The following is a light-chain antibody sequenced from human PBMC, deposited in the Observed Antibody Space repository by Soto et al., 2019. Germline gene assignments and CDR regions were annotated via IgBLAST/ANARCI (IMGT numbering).Light chain of an antibody. V-gene: IGLV2-14*03. CDR1: SSDVGGYNS. J-gene: IGLJ1*01. CDR3: SSYTSTSSYV. Sequence: QSALTQPASVSGSPGQSITVSCTGTSSDVGGYNSVSWYQQHPGKPPELIIYEVSNRPSGVSDRFSGSKSGNTASLTISGLQAEDEADYYCSSYTSTSSYVFATGTKVTVL. CDR2: EVS.